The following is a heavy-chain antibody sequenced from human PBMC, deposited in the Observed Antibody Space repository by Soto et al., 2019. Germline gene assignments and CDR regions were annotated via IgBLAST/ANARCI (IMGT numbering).Heavy chain of an antibody. V-gene: IGHV4-38-2*01. D-gene: IGHD6-6*01. J-gene: IGHJ5*02. CDR2: IYQGGNT. CDR3: TGRRFYGSSMHA. Sequence: KTSETLSLTCAVSGYSISNDYFWGWIRQSPGKGLEWLATIYQGGNTFYNPSLGRRVSISLDTSKNHFALRLTSVTATDTALYYCTGRRFYGSSMHAWGPGILVTVSS. CDR1: GYSISNDYF.